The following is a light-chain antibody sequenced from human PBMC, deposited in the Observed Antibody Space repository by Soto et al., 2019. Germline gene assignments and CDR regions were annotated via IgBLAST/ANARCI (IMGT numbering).Light chain of an antibody. J-gene: IGLJ3*02. Sequence: QPVLTQPPSVSGAPGQRVTISCTGSSSNIGAGYDVHWYQQLPGTAPKLLIYGNSNRPSRVPDRFSGSKSGTSASLAITGLQAEDEADYYCQSYDSSLSGFWVFGGGTKSPS. CDR3: QSYDSSLSGFWV. CDR1: SSNIGAGYD. V-gene: IGLV1-40*01. CDR2: GNS.